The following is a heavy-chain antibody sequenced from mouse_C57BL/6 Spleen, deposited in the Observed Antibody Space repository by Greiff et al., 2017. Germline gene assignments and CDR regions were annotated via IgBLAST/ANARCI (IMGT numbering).Heavy chain of an antibody. CDR2: ISYDGSN. Sequence: VQLQESGPGLVKPSQSLSLTCSVTGYSITSGYYWNWIRQFPGNKLEWMGYISYDGSNNYNPSLKNRISITRDTSKNQFFLKLNSVTTEDTATYYCARVGDSYGSPCAYWGQGTLVTVSA. V-gene: IGHV3-6*01. D-gene: IGHD1-1*01. CDR3: ARVGDSYGSPCAY. CDR1: GYSITSGYY. J-gene: IGHJ3*01.